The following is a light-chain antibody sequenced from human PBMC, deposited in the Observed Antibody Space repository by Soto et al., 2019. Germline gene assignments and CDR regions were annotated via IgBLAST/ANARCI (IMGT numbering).Light chain of an antibody. J-gene: IGLJ3*02. CDR3: CSYAGSQTWV. Sequence: QSALTQPASVSGSPGQSITISCTGTSSDVGGYNYVSWYQQHPGKAPKLMIYEVRNRPSGVSNRFSGSKSGNTASLTISGLQAEDEADYYCCSYAGSQTWVFGGGTKLTVL. CDR1: SSDVGGYNY. V-gene: IGLV2-14*01. CDR2: EVR.